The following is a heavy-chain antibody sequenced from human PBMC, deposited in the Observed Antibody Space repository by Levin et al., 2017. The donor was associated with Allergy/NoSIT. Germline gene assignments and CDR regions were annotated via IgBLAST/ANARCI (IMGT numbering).Heavy chain of an antibody. D-gene: IGHD2-21*01. J-gene: IGHJ6*02. Sequence: GGSLRLSCAASGFAFSNYAMTWVRQTPGKGLEWVSIIRDSGVTTYYADSVKGRFTISRDNSKNMLYLQMNSLSGEDTAVYYCAKVCCGGLFSPLFLPSYSYGMYLWGQGTTVTVSS. CDR1: GFAFSNYA. V-gene: IGHV3-23*01. CDR3: AKVCCGGLFSPLFLPSYSYGMYL. CDR2: IRDSGVTT.